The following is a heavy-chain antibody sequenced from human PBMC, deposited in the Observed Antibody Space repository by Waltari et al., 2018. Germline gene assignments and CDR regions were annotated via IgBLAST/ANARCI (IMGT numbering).Heavy chain of an antibody. J-gene: IGHJ5*02. V-gene: IGHV1-8*01. Sequence: QVQLVQSGAEVKKPGASVKISCTAYGYTFNTYDMHWVRQAAGQGLEWMGWMNPISLSLGYAGKYRGKSTVSTDSSLSTSYLGVGVLDSEDSAVYYCARAPSLHKKWVGGYWLDPWGQGTLVTVSS. CDR2: MNPISLSL. D-gene: IGHD1-26*01. CDR1: GYTFNTYD. CDR3: ARAPSLHKKWVGGYWLDP.